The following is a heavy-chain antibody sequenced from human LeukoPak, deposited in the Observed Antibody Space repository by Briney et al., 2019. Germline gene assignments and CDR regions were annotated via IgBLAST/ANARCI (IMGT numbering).Heavy chain of an antibody. V-gene: IGHV3-7*05. CDR1: GFTFSSYW. J-gene: IGHJ4*02. Sequence: VGSPRLSCAASGFTFSSYWMSWVRQAPGKGLEWVANIKQDGSEKYYVDSVKGRFTISRDNAKNSLYLQMNGLRAEDTAVYYCARGGSPPGIAVAGTGIFDYWGQGTLAPVSS. D-gene: IGHD6-19*01. CDR2: IKQDGSEK. CDR3: ARGGSPPGIAVAGTGIFDY.